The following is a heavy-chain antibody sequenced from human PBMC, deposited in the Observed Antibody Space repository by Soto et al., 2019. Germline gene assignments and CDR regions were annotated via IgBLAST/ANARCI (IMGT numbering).Heavy chain of an antibody. V-gene: IGHV3-30-3*01. CDR1: GFPFSSHA. D-gene: IGHD2-2*01. Sequence: QVQLVESGGGVVQPGRSLRLSCAASGFPFSSHAMHWVRLAPGKGLEWVAVISYDESSKYYADAVKGRFTISRDNSKNTLYLQMSSLRAEDTALYYCARNTHPVVVVPAANLDYWGQGTLVTVSS. CDR3: ARNTHPVVVVPAANLDY. J-gene: IGHJ4*02. CDR2: ISYDESSK.